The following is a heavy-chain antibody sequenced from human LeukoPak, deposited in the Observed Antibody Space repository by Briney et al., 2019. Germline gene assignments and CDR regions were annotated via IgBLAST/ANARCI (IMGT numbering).Heavy chain of an antibody. V-gene: IGHV3-30*02. J-gene: IGHJ6*03. CDR1: GFTFSSYG. Sequence: GGSLRLSCAASGFTFSSYGMHWVRQAPGRGLEWVAVIWYGGSNKYYADSVKGRFTISRDNSKNTLYLQMNSLRAEDTAVFYCAKESVGGSYYYYYMDVWGKGTTVTVSS. D-gene: IGHD1-26*01. CDR3: AKESVGGSYYYYYMDV. CDR2: IWYGGSNK.